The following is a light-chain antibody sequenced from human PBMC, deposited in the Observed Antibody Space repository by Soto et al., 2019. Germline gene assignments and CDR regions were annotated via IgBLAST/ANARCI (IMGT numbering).Light chain of an antibody. CDR3: QQYHLSPLT. J-gene: IGKJ4*01. CDR1: EAINNNF. CDR2: GAS. V-gene: IGKV3-20*01. Sequence: EIVLTQSPGALSVAPGETLSLSCRASEAINNNFVAWYQQRPGQVARLLMYGASIRVSGVPDRISGRRSGTGFILNIARVEPEDSAVYFCQQYHLSPLTFGGGTQV.